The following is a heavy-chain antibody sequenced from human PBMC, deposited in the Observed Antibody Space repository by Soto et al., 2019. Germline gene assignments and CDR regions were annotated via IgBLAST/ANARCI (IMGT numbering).Heavy chain of an antibody. CDR2: ITSVSTTI. Sequence: GPLRPSGAAPGFTFRSYSMNWVRQASGKGLEWISYITSVSTTIFYADSVKGRFTISRDNAKNSLYLQMNSLRDEDTAVYYCARDNGLAGSFDPWGQGTLVTVSS. CDR1: GFTFRSYS. CDR3: ARDNGLAGSFDP. V-gene: IGHV3-48*02. D-gene: IGHD6-13*01. J-gene: IGHJ5*02.